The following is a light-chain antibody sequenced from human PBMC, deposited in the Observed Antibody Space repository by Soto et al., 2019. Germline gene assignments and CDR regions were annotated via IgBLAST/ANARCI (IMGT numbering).Light chain of an antibody. CDR2: GVS. Sequence: EIVLTQSPGTLSLSPGERVTLSCRASQSIKYLAWYQQKPGQAPRLLIYGVSNRATDIPDRFSGSGSGTDFTLTISRLEPEDLAVYYCQQYSNSLPGLTFGGGTKVEIK. J-gene: IGKJ4*01. CDR1: QSIKY. V-gene: IGKV3-20*01. CDR3: QQYSNSLPGLT.